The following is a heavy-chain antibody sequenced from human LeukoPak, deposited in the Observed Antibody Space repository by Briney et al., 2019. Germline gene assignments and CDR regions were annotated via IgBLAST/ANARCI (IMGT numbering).Heavy chain of an antibody. Sequence: SETLSLTCTVSGDSISGSNYHWGWIRQPPGKGLEWIGNIYYSVSTYYNPSLKSRVTISVDTSKSQFSLKLRSVTAAGTAAYYCTRYSTVSGWFDPLGQRTLVTVDS. D-gene: IGHD6-13*01. CDR1: GDSISGSNYH. CDR3: TRYSTVSGWFDP. CDR2: IYYSVST. V-gene: IGHV4-39*01. J-gene: IGHJ5*02.